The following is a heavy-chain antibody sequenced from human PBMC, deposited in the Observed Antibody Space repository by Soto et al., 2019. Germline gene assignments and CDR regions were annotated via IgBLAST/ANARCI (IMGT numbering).Heavy chain of an antibody. CDR1: ESIFRGHG. D-gene: IGHD1-26*01. Sequence: QVLLVESGGGVVQPGRSLRLSCAASESIFRGHGMHWVRQAPGKGLEWVAIIRFDGSNINYADFVRGRFTISRDNFKNMLYLEMNSLRVEDTAVYYCARDGVGATTFWGYLDYWGQGILVTVSA. V-gene: IGHV3-33*01. CDR3: ARDGVGATTFWGYLDY. J-gene: IGHJ4*02. CDR2: IRFDGSNI.